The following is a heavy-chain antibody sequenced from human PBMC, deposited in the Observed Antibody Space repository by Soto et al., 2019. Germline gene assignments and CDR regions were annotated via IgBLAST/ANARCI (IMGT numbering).Heavy chain of an antibody. J-gene: IGHJ4*02. CDR1: GGFINSNNW. CDR3: ARGPGYCITTSCSPADY. CDR2: IYHSGST. Sequence: SETLSLTCAVSGGFINSNNWWSWVRQPPGKRLEWIGEIYHSGSTNYNPSLKSRVTISVDKSKNQFSLKLSSVTAADTAVYYCARGPGYCITTSCSPADYWGQGTLVTVSS. D-gene: IGHD2-2*01. V-gene: IGHV4-4*02.